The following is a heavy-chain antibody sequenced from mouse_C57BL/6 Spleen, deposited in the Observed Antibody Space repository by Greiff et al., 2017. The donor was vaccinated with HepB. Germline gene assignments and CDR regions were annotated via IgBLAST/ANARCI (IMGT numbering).Heavy chain of an antibody. CDR2: ISSGGSYT. V-gene: IGHV5-6*01. Sequence: EVNVVESGGDLVKPGGSLKLSCAASGFTFSSYGMSWVRQTPDKRLEWVATISSGGSYTYYPDSVKGRFTISRDNAKNTLYLQMSSLKSEDTAMYYCARQYYYGSTYYFDYWGQGTTLTVSS. D-gene: IGHD1-1*01. CDR1: GFTFSSYG. CDR3: ARQYYYGSTYYFDY. J-gene: IGHJ2*01.